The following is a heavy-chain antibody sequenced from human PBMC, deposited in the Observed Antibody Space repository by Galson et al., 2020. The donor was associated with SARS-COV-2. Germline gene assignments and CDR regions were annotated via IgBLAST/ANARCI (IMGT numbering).Heavy chain of an antibody. CDR2: IYTSGST. Sequence: SETLSLTCTVSGGSISSDSYYWSWIRQPAGKGLEWIGRIYTSGSTNYNPSLKSRVTISVDTSKNQFSLKLSSVTAADTAVYYCARGGGYCTDGVCQHLGYWGQGTLVTVSS. V-gene: IGHV4-61*02. CDR3: ARGGGYCTDGVCQHLGY. J-gene: IGHJ4*02. D-gene: IGHD2-8*01. CDR1: GGSISSDSYY.